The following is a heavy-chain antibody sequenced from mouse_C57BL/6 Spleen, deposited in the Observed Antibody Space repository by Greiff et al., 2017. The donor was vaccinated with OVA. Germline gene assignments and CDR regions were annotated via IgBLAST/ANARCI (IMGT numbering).Heavy chain of an antibody. Sequence: EVMLVESEGGLVQPGSSMKLSCTASGFTFSDYYMAWVRQVPEKGLEWVANINYDGSSTYYLDSLKSRFIISRDNAKNILYLQMSSLKSEDTATYYCARDRGEGWYFDVWGTGTTVTVSS. CDR2: INYDGSST. CDR3: ARDRGEGWYFDV. CDR1: GFTFSDYY. V-gene: IGHV5-16*01. J-gene: IGHJ1*03.